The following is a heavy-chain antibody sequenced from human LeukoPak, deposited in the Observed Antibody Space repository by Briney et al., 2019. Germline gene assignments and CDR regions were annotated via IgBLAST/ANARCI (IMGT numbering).Heavy chain of an antibody. D-gene: IGHD3-22*01. Sequence: ASVKVSCKVSGYTLTELSMHWVRQAPGKGLEWMGGFDPEDGETIYAQKFQGRVTVTEDTSTDTAYMELSSLRSEDTAVYYCATLKTITMIVVVITPGYYFDYWGQGTLVTVSS. CDR2: FDPEDGET. V-gene: IGHV1-24*01. J-gene: IGHJ4*02. CDR1: GYTLTELS. CDR3: ATLKTITMIVVVITPGYYFDY.